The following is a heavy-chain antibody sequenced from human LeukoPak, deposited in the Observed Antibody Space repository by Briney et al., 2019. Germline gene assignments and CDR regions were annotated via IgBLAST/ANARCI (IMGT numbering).Heavy chain of an antibody. D-gene: IGHD2-2*01. CDR3: ANDQATARRTVVVPAAQRD. CDR1: GFTVSSYA. J-gene: IGHJ4*02. Sequence: PGGSLRLSCAASGFTVSSYAMSWVRQAPGKGLEWVSVISGSGGSTYYADSVKGRFTISRDNSKNTLYLQMNRLRAEHTAVYYCANDQATARRTVVVPAAQRDWGQGSLVPVSS. V-gene: IGHV3-23*01. CDR2: ISGSGGST.